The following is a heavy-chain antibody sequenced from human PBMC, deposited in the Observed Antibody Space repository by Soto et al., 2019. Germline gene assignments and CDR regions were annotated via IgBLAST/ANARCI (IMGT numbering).Heavy chain of an antibody. CDR1: GYSFTHYW. CDR3: ARLLNYYDSSGYPLDYYYYGMDV. D-gene: IGHD3-22*01. V-gene: IGHV5-10-1*01. J-gene: IGHJ6*02. CDR2: IDPSDPYP. Sequence: GESLTSKWTSSGYSFTHYWIRGVRQMPGKGLEWMGRIDPSDPYPNCRPAFQGDVTSSADKPISTAYLQWSSLKASDTAMYYCARLLNYYDSSGYPLDYYYYGMDVWGQGTTGPGSS.